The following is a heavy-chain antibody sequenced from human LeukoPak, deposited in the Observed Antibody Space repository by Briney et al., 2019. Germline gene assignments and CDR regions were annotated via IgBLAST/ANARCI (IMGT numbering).Heavy chain of an antibody. J-gene: IGHJ3*02. CDR2: ISGGGGDT. D-gene: IGHD3-22*01. V-gene: IGHV3-23*01. Sequence: PGGSLRLSCAASGFTFSSYAMIWVRQAPGKGLEWVSDISGGGGDTYYGGSVKGRFTISRENAKNSLYLQMNSLRAGDTAVYYCARVSHYDSSGSWAFDIWGQGTMVTVSS. CDR3: ARVSHYDSSGSWAFDI. CDR1: GFTFSSYA.